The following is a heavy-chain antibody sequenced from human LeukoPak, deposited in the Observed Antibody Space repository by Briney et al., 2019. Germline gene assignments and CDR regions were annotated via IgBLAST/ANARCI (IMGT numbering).Heavy chain of an antibody. Sequence: GGSLRLSCAASGFTLSNYGMTWVRQAPGKGLEGVSTISNSGDNTYYADSVKGRFTISRDNSKTTLYLQMNSLRAEDTAVYYCAKDSFRDTSGSYYKYFQHWGQGTLVTVSS. CDR3: AKDSFRDTSGSYYKYFQH. CDR2: ISNSGDNT. D-gene: IGHD3-22*01. V-gene: IGHV3-23*01. CDR1: GFTLSNYG. J-gene: IGHJ1*01.